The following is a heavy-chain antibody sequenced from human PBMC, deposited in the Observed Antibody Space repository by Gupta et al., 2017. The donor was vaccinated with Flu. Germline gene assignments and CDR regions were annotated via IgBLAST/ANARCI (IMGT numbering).Heavy chain of an antibody. CDR3: AKDWKWNYNNYGMNV. Sequence: QEQVVESGGGVVQPGRSLRLSCAAFGLSFRNSGMHWVRQAPGKGLEWVAVISYDGSNKNCADSVKGRFTISRDNSKNTLYLQMNSLRTEDTAVYHCAKDWKWNYNNYGMNVWGQGTTVTVSS. J-gene: IGHJ6*02. CDR1: GLSFRNSG. D-gene: IGHD5-24*01. V-gene: IGHV3-30*18. CDR2: ISYDGSNK.